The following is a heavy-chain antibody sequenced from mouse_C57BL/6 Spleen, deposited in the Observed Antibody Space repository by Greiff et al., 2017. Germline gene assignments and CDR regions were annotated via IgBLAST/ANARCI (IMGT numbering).Heavy chain of an antibody. D-gene: IGHD1-1*01. V-gene: IGHV5-4*03. CDR1: GFTFSSYA. Sequence: EVKLMESGGGLVKPGGSLKLSCAASGFTFSSYAISWVRQTPEKRLEWVATISDGGSYTYYPDNVKGRFTISRDNAKNNLYLQMSHLKSEDTAMYYCARVLLRYLFDYWGQGTTLTVSS. CDR3: ARVLLRYLFDY. J-gene: IGHJ2*01. CDR2: ISDGGSYT.